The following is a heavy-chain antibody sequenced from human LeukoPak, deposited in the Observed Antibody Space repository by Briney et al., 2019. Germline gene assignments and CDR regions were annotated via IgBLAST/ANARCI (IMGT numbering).Heavy chain of an antibody. J-gene: IGHJ4*01. V-gene: IGHV3-7*01. Sequence: GGSLRLSCAASGFTFSSYWMNWVRQAPGKGLEWVASIKQDGGEKSYVDSVKGRFTISRDNAKNSLYLQMSSLRVEDTAIYYCARDGTAAGLYFDLWGQGTLVTVSS. CDR3: ARDGTAAGLYFDL. CDR1: GFTFSSYW. D-gene: IGHD6-13*01. CDR2: IKQDGGEK.